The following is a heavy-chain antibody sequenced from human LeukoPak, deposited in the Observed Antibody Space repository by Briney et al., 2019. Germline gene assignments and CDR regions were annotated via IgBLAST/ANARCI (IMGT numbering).Heavy chain of an antibody. CDR3: ARVTNYDYVWGSYSDY. CDR1: GYTFTGYY. CDR2: INPNSGGT. V-gene: IGHV1-2*02. D-gene: IGHD3-16*01. Sequence: GASVKVSCKASGYTFTGYYMHWVRQAPGQGLEWMGWINPNSGGTNYAQKFRGRVTMTRDTSISTAYMELSRLRSDDTAVYYCARVTNYDYVWGSYSDYWGQGTLVTVSS. J-gene: IGHJ4*02.